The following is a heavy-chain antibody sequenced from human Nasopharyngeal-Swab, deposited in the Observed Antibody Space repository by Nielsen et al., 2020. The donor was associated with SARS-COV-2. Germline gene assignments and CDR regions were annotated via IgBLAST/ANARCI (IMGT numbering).Heavy chain of an antibody. CDR1: GFTFSSYA. CDR2: ISGSGGST. Sequence: GESLKISCAASGFTFSSYAMSWVRQAPGKGLEWVSAISGSGGSTYYADSVKGRFTISRDNSKNTLYLQMNSLRAEDTAVYYCAKDRGSMMATPDYWGQGTLVTVSS. D-gene: IGHD5-24*01. V-gene: IGHV3-23*01. J-gene: IGHJ4*02. CDR3: AKDRGSMMATPDY.